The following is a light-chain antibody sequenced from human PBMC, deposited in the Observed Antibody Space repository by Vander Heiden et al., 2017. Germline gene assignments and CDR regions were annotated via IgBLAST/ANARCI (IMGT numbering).Light chain of an antibody. V-gene: IGKV3-20*01. CDR3: QYYPSFLT. CDR2: GAS. J-gene: IGKJ4*01. CDR1: QSVSSGY. Sequence: EIVLTHSPGTLSLSPGERATLSCRASQSVSSGYLAWHQQRPGQPPRLLICGASSRATGIPDRFSGSGSGTDFTLTISRLEPEDVAVYYCQYYPSFLTFGGGTKVEIK.